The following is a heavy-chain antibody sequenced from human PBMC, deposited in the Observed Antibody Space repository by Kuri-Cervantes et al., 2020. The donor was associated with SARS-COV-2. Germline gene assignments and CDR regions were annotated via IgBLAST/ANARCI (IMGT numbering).Heavy chain of an antibody. CDR3: ARDLTPAAFDI. D-gene: IGHD3-9*01. V-gene: IGHV3-33*08. CDR1: GFTFSSYS. CDR2: IWYDGSNK. Sequence: LSLTCAASGFTFSSYSMNWVRQAPGKGLEWVAVIWYDGSNKYYVDSVKGRFTISRDNSKNTLYLQMNRLRAEDTAVYYCARDLTPAAFDIWGQGTMVTVSS. J-gene: IGHJ3*02.